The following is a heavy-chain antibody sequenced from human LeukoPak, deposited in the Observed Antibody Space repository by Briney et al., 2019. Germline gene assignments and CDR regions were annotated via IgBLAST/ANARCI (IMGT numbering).Heavy chain of an antibody. CDR3: ARVRGYDYVWGSYRSEAFDI. V-gene: IGHV1-2*02. CDR2: INPNSGGT. D-gene: IGHD3-16*02. CDR1: GYTFTGYY. J-gene: IGHJ3*02. Sequence: ASVKVSCKASGYTFTGYYMHWVRQAPGQGLEWMGWINPNSGGTNYAQKFQGRVTMTRDTSISTAYMELSRLRSDDTAVYYCARVRGYDYVWGSYRSEAFDIWGQGTMVTVSS.